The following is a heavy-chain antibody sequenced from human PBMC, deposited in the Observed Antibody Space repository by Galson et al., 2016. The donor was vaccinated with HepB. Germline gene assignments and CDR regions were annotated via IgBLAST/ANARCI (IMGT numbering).Heavy chain of an antibody. J-gene: IGHJ5*02. CDR1: GFTFSSYW. V-gene: IGHV3-74*01. CDR2: ISGDGSST. Sequence: SLRLSCAASGFTFSSYWMHWVRQAPGEGLVWVSHISGDGSSTHYGDSAKGRFTVSRDNSKNTLYLQMNSLRAEDTAVYYCVRDKVTPGTNWFDPWGQGTLVTVSS. CDR3: VRDKVTPGTNWFDP. D-gene: IGHD4-11*01.